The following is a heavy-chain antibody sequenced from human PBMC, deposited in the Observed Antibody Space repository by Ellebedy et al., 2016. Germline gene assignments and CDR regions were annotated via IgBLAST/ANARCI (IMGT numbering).Heavy chain of an antibody. CDR2: INPNSGDR. V-gene: IGHV1-2*02. CDR1: GYTFTGYK. Sequence: ASVKVSXXASGYTFTGYKMHWVRQAPGQGLEWVGWINPNSGDRMYAPKYQGRVTVTRDTSISTAYMELSRLTSDDTALYYCAREGEGYGLDVWGQGTTVTVSS. D-gene: IGHD2-21*01. J-gene: IGHJ6*02. CDR3: AREGEGYGLDV.